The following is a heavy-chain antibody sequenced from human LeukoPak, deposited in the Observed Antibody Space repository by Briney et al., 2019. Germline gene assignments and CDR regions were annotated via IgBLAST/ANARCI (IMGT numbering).Heavy chain of an antibody. V-gene: IGHV4-30-4*01. CDR3: ARGYSLDY. CDR2: IYYSGST. J-gene: IGHJ4*02. D-gene: IGHD5-18*01. CDR1: GDSISSGDYY. Sequence: PSETLSLTCTVSGDSISSGDYYWSWIRQPPGKGLEWIGYIYYSGSTYYTPSLRGRGTISVDTSKNQFSLNLSSVTAADTAVYYCARGYSLDYWGQGTLVTVSS.